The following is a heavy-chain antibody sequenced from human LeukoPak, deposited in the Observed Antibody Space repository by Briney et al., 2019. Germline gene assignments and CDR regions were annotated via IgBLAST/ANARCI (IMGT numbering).Heavy chain of an antibody. Sequence: SETLSLTCAVSGGSFSDYYWNWIRQSPGKGLEWIGEINHSGNTGFNPSLESRVTISVDTSKSQFSLKMSSMTAADTAVYWCASRASKRPLGYWGQGTLVTVSS. CDR1: GGSFSDYY. CDR2: INHSGNT. D-gene: IGHD3-16*01. CDR3: ASRASKRPLGY. J-gene: IGHJ4*02. V-gene: IGHV4-34*01.